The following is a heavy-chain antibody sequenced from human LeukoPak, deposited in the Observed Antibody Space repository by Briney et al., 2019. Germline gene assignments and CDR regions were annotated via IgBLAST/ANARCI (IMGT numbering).Heavy chain of an antibody. D-gene: IGHD2-15*01. V-gene: IGHV4-59*01. J-gene: IGHJ4*02. CDR1: GGSISSYY. CDR2: IYYSGST. CDR3: ARSGGSSFGWADY. Sequence: SETLSLTCTVSGGSISSYYWSWIRQPPGKGLEWIGYIYYSGSTNYNPSLKSRVTISVDTSKNQFSLELSSVTAADTAVYYCARSGGSSFGWADYWGQGTLVTVSS.